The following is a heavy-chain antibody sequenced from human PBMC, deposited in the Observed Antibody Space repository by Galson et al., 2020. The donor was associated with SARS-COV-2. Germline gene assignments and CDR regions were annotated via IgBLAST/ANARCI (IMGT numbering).Heavy chain of an antibody. CDR1: GFTYSSYA. D-gene: IGHD3-3*01. V-gene: IGHV3-23*01. CDR2: ISGSGGST. J-gene: IGHJ4*02. Sequence: GESLKISCAASGFTYSSYAMSWVRQAPGKGLEWVSAISGSGGSTYYADSVKGRFTISRDNSKNTLFLQMSGLRAEDTAVYYCAKAKGGYDFRSGYPFDYWGQGTLVTVSS. CDR3: AKAKGGYDFRSGYPFDY.